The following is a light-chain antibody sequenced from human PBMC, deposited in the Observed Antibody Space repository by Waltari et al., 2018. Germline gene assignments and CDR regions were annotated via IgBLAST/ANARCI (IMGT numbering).Light chain of an antibody. CDR2: RDT. V-gene: IGLV3-1*01. J-gene: IGLJ3*02. CDR1: KLEDMY. Sequence: ATITCSGDKLEDMYTAWFQQKPGQSPVLIIYRDTKRPPGIPERFLGSNSGNTATLTISGTQSMDEGDYYCQAWDSSRAVFGGGTKLTVL. CDR3: QAWDSSRAV.